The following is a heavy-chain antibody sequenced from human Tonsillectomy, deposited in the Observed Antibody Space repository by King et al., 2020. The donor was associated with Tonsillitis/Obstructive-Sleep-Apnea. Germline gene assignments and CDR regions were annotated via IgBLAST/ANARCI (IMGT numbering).Heavy chain of an antibody. CDR3: AKTYSGWYGGD. CDR1: GFTFRRSW. CDR2: IKEGGSEK. D-gene: IGHD6-19*01. Sequence: VQLVESGGGLVQPGGSLRLSCAASGFTFRRSWMSWVRQVPGKGLEWVANIKEGGSEKYYVDSVKGQFIISRDDAKNTVFLQMNSLRAEDTAVYYCAKTYSGWYGGDWGQGTLVTVSP. V-gene: IGHV3-7*01. J-gene: IGHJ4*02.